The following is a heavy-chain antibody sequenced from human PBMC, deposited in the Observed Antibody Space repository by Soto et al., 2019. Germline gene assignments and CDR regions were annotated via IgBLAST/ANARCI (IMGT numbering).Heavy chain of an antibody. Sequence: QITLKESGPTVVKPTETLTLTCTFSGFSLTTSGVGVGWVRQSPGKAPEWLALIYWDDDKRYSTSLKSRLIITQDTSKNLVVLTMANVDPADAATSYCAHRLLRAVFALVTTTAIYFDFWGQGTPVVVSS. D-gene: IGHD3-3*01. J-gene: IGHJ4*02. V-gene: IGHV2-5*02. CDR2: IYWDDDK. CDR1: GFSLTTSGVG. CDR3: AHRLLRAVFALVTTTAIYFDF.